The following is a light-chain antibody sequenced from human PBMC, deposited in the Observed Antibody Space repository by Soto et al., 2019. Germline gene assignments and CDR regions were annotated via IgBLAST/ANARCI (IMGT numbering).Light chain of an antibody. CDR1: SSDVGNYNY. J-gene: IGLJ1*01. V-gene: IGLV2-14*03. Sequence: SALTQPASVSGSPGQPITISCTGASSDVGNYNYVSWYQQHPGKAPKLIIYDVSNRPSGVSNRFSGSKSGNTASLTISGLQAEDEADYYCSSYTSSTTLYVFGTGTKVTVL. CDR3: SSYTSSTTLYV. CDR2: DVS.